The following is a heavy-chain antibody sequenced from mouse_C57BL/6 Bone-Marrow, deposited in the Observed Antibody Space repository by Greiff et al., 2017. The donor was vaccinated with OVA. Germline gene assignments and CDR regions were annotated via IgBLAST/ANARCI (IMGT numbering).Heavy chain of an antibody. V-gene: IGHV1-50*01. J-gene: IGHJ4*01. Sequence: QVQLKESGAELVKPGASVKLSCKASGYTFTSYWMQWVKQRPGQGLEWIGEIDPSVSYTYYTQKFKGKATLTVDTSDSTAYMQLSSLTTEDSAVYDCARKGPIYYDYHDAMDDWGQGTSVTVSS. CDR2: IDPSVSYT. CDR3: ARKGPIYYDYHDAMDD. CDR1: GYTFTSYW. D-gene: IGHD2-4*01.